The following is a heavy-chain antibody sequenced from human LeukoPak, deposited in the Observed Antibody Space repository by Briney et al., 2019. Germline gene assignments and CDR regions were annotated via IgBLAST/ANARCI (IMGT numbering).Heavy chain of an antibody. D-gene: IGHD1-26*01. J-gene: IGHJ4*02. CDR3: ARSPAGSGSYLYFDY. CDR2: IWYDGSNK. CDR1: GFTFSSYG. V-gene: IGHV3-33*01. Sequence: GRSLRLSCAASGFTFSSYGMHWVRQAPGKGVEWVAVIWYDGSNKYYADSVTGRFTISRDNSKNTLYLQMDSLRAEDTAVYYCARSPAGSGSYLYFDYWGQGTLVTVSS.